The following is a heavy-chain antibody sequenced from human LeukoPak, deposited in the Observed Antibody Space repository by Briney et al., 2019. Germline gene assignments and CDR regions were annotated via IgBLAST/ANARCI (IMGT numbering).Heavy chain of an antibody. CDR3: ASFPSRTIFGVVPSPDN. Sequence: SQTLSLTCAVSGGSISSGGYSWSWIRQPPGKGLEWIGYIYHSGSTYYNPSLKSRVTISVDKSKNQFSLKLSSVTAADTAVYYCASFPSRTIFGVVPSPDNWGQGTLVTVSS. CDR2: IYHSGST. V-gene: IGHV4-30-2*01. CDR1: GGSISSGGYS. J-gene: IGHJ4*02. D-gene: IGHD3-3*01.